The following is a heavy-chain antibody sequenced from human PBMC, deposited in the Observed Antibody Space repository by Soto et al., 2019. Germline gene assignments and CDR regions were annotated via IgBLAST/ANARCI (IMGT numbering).Heavy chain of an antibody. Sequence: QVQLVQSGAEVKKPGSSVKVSCKASGGTFSSYAISWVRQAPGQGLEWMGGIIPIFGTANYAEKFQGRVTITAVESTSTAYMELRSLRSEDTALYYCARDGGVYDDNPFDYWGQGTLVTVSS. CDR1: GGTFSSYA. J-gene: IGHJ4*02. CDR3: ARDGGVYDDNPFDY. D-gene: IGHD6-13*01. V-gene: IGHV1-69*12. CDR2: IIPIFGTA.